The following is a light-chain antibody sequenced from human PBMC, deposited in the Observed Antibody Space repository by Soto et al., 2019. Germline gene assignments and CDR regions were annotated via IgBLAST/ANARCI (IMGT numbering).Light chain of an antibody. J-gene: IGKJ2*01. CDR2: LGS. V-gene: IGKV2-28*01. CDR3: MQALQTPYT. CDR1: QSLLYSSGHNY. Sequence: DIVMTQSPLSLAVTPGEPASISCRSSQSLLYSSGHNYLDWYLQRPGQSPQLLIYLGSNRASGVPDRFSGSGSGTDFTLNISRVEAEDVGVYYGMQALQTPYTFGQGTKLEIK.